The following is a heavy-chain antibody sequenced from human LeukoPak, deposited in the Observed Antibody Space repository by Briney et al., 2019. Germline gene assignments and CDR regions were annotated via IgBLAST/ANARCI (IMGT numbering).Heavy chain of an antibody. D-gene: IGHD2-2*01. CDR3: ARDIVVVPAAMGAFDI. CDR1: GGSISSGDYY. Sequence: SETLSLTCTVSGGSISSGDYYWSWIRQPPGKGLEWIGYIYYSGSIYYNPSLKSRVTISVDTSKNQFSLKLSSVTAADTAVYYCARDIVVVPAAMGAFDIWGQGTMVTVSS. J-gene: IGHJ3*02. V-gene: IGHV4-30-4*01. CDR2: IYYSGSI.